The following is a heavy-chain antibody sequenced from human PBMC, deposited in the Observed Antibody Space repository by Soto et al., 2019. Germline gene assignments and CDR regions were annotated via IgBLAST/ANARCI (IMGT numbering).Heavy chain of an antibody. CDR2: IIPIFGTA. J-gene: IGHJ4*02. CDR1: GGTFSSYA. CDR3: ARVAAYCGGDCYSDFDY. D-gene: IGHD2-21*02. Sequence: ASVKVSCKASGGTFSSYAISWVRQAPGQGLEWMGGIIPIFGTANYAQKFQGRVTITADESTSTAYMELSSLRSEDTAVYYCARVAAYCGGDCYSDFDYWGQGTLVTVSS. V-gene: IGHV1-69*13.